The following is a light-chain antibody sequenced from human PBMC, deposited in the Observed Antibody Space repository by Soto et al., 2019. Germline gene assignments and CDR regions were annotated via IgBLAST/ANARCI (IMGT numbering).Light chain of an antibody. CDR3: QQNNKWPLVT. J-gene: IGKJ4*01. V-gene: IGKV3-15*01. Sequence: EVAITQSPPSVAVAPGEGDTLCCRASQTIRMDLAWYKQKHGQATRLLIYGDSPRATGAPARFSRGGSGTEFTHTISSLQFEDFAFYYCQQNNKWPLVTFGGGTNVAIK. CDR1: QTIRMD. CDR2: GDS.